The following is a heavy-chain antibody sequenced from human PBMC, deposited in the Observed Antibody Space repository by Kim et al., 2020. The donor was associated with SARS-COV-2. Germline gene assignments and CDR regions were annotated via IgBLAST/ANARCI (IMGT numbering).Heavy chain of an antibody. CDR3: ARSGPPFYFDY. D-gene: IGHD3-10*01. V-gene: IGHV4-39*01. CDR2: SP. Sequence: SPSENPSLKSRVPISVETSKNQVALKLSSVTAADTAVYYCARSGPPFYFDYWGQGTLVTVSS. J-gene: IGHJ4*02.